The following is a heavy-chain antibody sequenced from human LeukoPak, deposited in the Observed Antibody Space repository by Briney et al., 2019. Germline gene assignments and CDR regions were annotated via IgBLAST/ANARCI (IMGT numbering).Heavy chain of an antibody. CDR1: GFTFSSHW. V-gene: IGHV3-7*03. CDR2: IRQDGSMQ. J-gene: IGHJ3*02. CDR3: AREGDASDI. Sequence: GGSLRLSCAASGFTFSSHWMSWVRQAPGKGLEWVANIRQDGSMQYYVDSVKGRFTISRDNAKNSLYLQMNSLRAEDTAVYYCAREGDASDIWGQGTRVTVSS.